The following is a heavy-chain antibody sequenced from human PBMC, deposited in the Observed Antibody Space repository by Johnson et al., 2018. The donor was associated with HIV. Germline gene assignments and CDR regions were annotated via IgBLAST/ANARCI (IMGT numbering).Heavy chain of an antibody. Sequence: EVQLVESGGGLVQPGGSLRLSCAASGFTFSTYWMSWVRQAPGKGLEWVANIKEDGSEKYYVDSVKGRFTISRDNAKNTLYLQMNSLRVEDTAVYYCARAIDQGYSSGWSSDVYDIWGQGTMVTVSA. V-gene: IGHV3-7*01. J-gene: IGHJ3*02. D-gene: IGHD6-19*01. CDR3: ARAIDQGYSSGWSSDVYDI. CDR2: IKEDGSEK. CDR1: GFTFSTYW.